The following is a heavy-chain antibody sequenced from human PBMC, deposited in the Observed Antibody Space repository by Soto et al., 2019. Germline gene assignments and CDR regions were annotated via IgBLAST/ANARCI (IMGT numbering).Heavy chain of an antibody. V-gene: IGHV4-34*01. CDR2: INHSGST. CDR1: GGSFSGYY. D-gene: IGHD2-2*01. Sequence: SETLSLTCAVYGGSFSGYYWSWTRQPPGKGLEWIGEINHSGSTNYNPSLKSRVTISVDTSKNQFSLKLSSVTAADTAVYYCARVGVVVPAAHRDYYYYYMDVWGKGTTVTVSS. J-gene: IGHJ6*03. CDR3: ARVGVVVPAAHRDYYYYYMDV.